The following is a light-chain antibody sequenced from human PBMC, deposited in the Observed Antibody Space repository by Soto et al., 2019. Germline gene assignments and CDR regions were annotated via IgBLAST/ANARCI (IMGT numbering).Light chain of an antibody. CDR1: SSDVGSYGL. CDR2: EGT. CDR3: CSYAGGGTFYV. J-gene: IGLJ1*01. Sequence: QSALTQPASVSGSPGQSITISCTGTSSDVGSYGLVSWYQQHPGKAPELMIYEGTKRPSGVSNRFSGSKSGNTASLTISGLQAEDEADYYCCSYAGGGTFYVFGTGTQLTVL. V-gene: IGLV2-23*03.